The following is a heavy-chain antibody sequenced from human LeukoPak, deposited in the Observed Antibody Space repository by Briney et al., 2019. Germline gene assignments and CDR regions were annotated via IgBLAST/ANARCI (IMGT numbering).Heavy chain of an antibody. CDR1: GFTFSSYA. D-gene: IGHD2-15*01. J-gene: IGHJ3*02. CDR2: ISGSGGST. V-gene: IGHV3-23*01. Sequence: GGSLRLSCAASGFTFSSYAMSWVRQAPGKGLEWVSAISGSGGSTYYADSVKGRLTISSDNSKNTLYLQMNSLRAEDTAVYYCAKDKGRFCSGGSCYSDAFDIWGQGTMVTVSS. CDR3: AKDKGRFCSGGSCYSDAFDI.